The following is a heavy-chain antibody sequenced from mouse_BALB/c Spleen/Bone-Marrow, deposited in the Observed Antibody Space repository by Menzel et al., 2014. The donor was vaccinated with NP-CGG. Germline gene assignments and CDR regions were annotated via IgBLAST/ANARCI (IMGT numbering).Heavy chain of an antibody. V-gene: IGHV1-4*02. CDR2: INPSSEYT. J-gene: IGHJ3*01. CDR1: GYTFTSYT. D-gene: IGHD4-1*01. Sequence: QVQLQQSGAELARPGASVKMSCKASGYTFTSYTIQWVKQRPGQGLEWIGYINPSSEYTDYNQKFKDKTTLTADKSSNTAYMQLTSLTSEDSAVYSCAREARTGAWFTYWGQGTLVTVSA. CDR3: AREARTGAWFTY.